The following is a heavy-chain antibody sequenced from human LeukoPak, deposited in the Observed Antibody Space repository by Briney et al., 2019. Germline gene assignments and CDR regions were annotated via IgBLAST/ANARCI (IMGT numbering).Heavy chain of an antibody. CDR2: ISYDGSDK. J-gene: IGHJ1*01. V-gene: IGHV3-30-3*01. Sequence: GGSLRLSCAASGFTFSSYAMHWVRQAPGKGLEWVAIISYDGSDKYYADSVKGRLTISRDNSKNTLYLQMNSLRAEDTAVYYCARRSTSQSFTGAEYIQHWGQGTLVTVSS. D-gene: IGHD3-10*01. CDR1: GFTFSSYA. CDR3: ARRSTSQSFTGAEYIQH.